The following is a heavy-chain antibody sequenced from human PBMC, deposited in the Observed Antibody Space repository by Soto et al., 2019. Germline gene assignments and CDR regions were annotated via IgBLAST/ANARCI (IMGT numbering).Heavy chain of an antibody. CDR2: IYYSGST. CDR1: GDSFETTSYY. Sequence: SETLSLTCTVSGDSFETTSYYWSWIRQPPGKGLEWIGYIYYSGSTNYNPSLKSRVTISVDTSKNQFSLKLSSVTAADTAVYYCARMSIAARPDYYYYGMDVWGQGTTVTVSS. J-gene: IGHJ6*02. V-gene: IGHV4-61*01. CDR3: ARMSIAARPDYYYYGMDV. D-gene: IGHD6-6*01.